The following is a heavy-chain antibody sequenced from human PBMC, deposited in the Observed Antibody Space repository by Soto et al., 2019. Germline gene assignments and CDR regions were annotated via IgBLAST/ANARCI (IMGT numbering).Heavy chain of an antibody. CDR1: GGSLSSGGYY. J-gene: IGHJ5*02. V-gene: IGHV4-61*08. Sequence: SETLSLTCTVSGGSLSSGGYYWSWIRQHPGKGLEWIGYIYYSGSTNYNPSLKSRVTISVDTSKNQFSLKLSSVTAADTAVYYCSIFKSAAAPYNWLDPRGQGTLV. CDR2: IYYSGST. D-gene: IGHD6-13*01. CDR3: SIFKSAAAPYNWLDP.